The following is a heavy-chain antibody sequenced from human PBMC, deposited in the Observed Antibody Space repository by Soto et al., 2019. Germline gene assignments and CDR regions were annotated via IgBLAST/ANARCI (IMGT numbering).Heavy chain of an antibody. J-gene: IGHJ4*02. CDR1: GYTFTSYG. Sequence: ASVKVSCKASGYTFTSYGISWVRQAPGQGLEWMGWISAYNGNTNYAQKLQGRVTITTDTSTSTAYMELRSLRSDDTAVYYCAREANYYDSSGYCDYWGQGTLVTVSS. CDR2: ISAYNGNT. CDR3: AREANYYDSSGYCDY. D-gene: IGHD3-22*01. V-gene: IGHV1-18*04.